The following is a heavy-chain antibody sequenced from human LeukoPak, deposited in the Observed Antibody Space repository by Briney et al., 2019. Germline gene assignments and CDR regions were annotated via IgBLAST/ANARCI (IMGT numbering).Heavy chain of an antibody. V-gene: IGHV5-51*01. J-gene: IGHJ4*02. CDR1: GYSINNYW. CDR3: ARQDADSSGYYSSDY. D-gene: IGHD3-22*01. CDR2: IYPGDSDT. Sequence: GESLKISCKGSGYSINNYWIGWVRQMPGKGLEWMGIIYPGDSDTRYSPSFQGQVTISADKSISTAYLQWSSLKASDTAMYYCARQDADSSGYYSSDYWGQGTLVTVSS.